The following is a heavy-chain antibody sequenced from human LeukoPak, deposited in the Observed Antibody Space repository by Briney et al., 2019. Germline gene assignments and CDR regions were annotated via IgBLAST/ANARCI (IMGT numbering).Heavy chain of an antibody. Sequence: SETLSLTCTVSGGSISSSSYYWGWIRQPPGKGLEWIGSIYYSGSTYYNPSLKSRVTISVDTSKNQFSLKLSSVTAADTAVYYCARGAYDVLTGTHYDWCDPWGQGTLVIVSS. V-gene: IGHV4-39*07. CDR2: IYYSGST. J-gene: IGHJ5*02. CDR3: ARGAYDVLTGTHYDWCDP. D-gene: IGHD3-9*01. CDR1: GGSISSSSYY.